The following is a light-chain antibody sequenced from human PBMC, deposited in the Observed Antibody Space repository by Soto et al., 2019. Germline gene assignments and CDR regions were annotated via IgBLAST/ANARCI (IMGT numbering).Light chain of an antibody. J-gene: IGKJ1*01. Sequence: DIQMTQSPSSLSASVGDRVTITCRASQSFSSYLNWYQQKPGKAPKLLIYAASNLQSGVPSRFSGSGSGTDYTLTITSLQPEDFATYYCQQSYSTPWTCGQGTKVEIK. V-gene: IGKV1-39*01. CDR3: QQSYSTPWT. CDR1: QSFSSY. CDR2: AAS.